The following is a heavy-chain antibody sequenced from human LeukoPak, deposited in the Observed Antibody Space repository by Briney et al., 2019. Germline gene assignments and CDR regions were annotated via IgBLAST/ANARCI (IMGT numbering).Heavy chain of an antibody. V-gene: IGHV3-21*01. D-gene: IGHD2-2*01. Sequence: GGSLRLSCAASGFDFSTCTMNWVRQAPGKGLEWVSSISSSSSYIYYADSVKGRFTISRDNAKNSVYLQMNSLRAEDTAVYYCTRDPGRCTSTSCYPDYWGQGALVTVSS. J-gene: IGHJ4*02. CDR1: GFDFSTCT. CDR3: TRDPGRCTSTSCYPDY. CDR2: ISSSSSYI.